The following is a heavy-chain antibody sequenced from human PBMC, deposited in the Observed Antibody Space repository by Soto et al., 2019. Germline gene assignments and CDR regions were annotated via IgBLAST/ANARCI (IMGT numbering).Heavy chain of an antibody. Sequence: GGSLRLSCADSGFTFSSYAMHWVRQAPCRGLEWVAVISYDGSNKYYADSVKGRFTISRDNSKNTLYLQMNSLRAEDTAVYYCARDLLSGSYPRDYYYYYGMDVWGQGTTVTVSS. J-gene: IGHJ6*02. V-gene: IGHV3-30-3*01. CDR1: GFTFSSYA. CDR2: ISYDGSNK. D-gene: IGHD1-26*01. CDR3: ARDLLSGSYPRDYYYYYGMDV.